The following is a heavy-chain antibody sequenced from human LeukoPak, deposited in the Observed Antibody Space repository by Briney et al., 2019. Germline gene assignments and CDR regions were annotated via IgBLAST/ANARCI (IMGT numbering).Heavy chain of an antibody. Sequence: PGGSLRLSCAASGFIFSTQWMNWARQAPGKGLEWVSGISWNSGSIGYADSVKGRFTISRDNAKNSLYLQMNSLRAEDTALYYCAKDITRDGDVVFDPWGQGTLVTVSS. CDR2: ISWNSGSI. CDR1: GFIFSTQW. J-gene: IGHJ5*02. V-gene: IGHV3-9*01. D-gene: IGHD2-21*01. CDR3: AKDITRDGDVVFDP.